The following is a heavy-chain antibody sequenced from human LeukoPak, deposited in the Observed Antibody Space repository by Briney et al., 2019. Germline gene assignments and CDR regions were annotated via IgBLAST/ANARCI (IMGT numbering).Heavy chain of an antibody. J-gene: IGHJ4*02. D-gene: IGHD6-19*01. CDR1: GGTFSSYA. CDR3: HSTGYSSGWPLGGIFDY. V-gene: IGHV1-69*05. CDR2: IIPFFGTA. Sequence: ASVKVSCKASGGTFSSYAMSWVRQAPGQGREWMGGIIPFFGTANYAQKFQGRVTITTDESTSTAYMELSSLRSEDTAVYYCHSTGYSSGWPLGGIFDYWGQGTLVTVSS.